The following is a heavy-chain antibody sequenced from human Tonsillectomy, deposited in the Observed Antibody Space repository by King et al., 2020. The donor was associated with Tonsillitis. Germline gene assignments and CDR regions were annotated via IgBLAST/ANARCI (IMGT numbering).Heavy chain of an antibody. V-gene: IGHV4-34*01. J-gene: IGHJ4*02. CDR2: INHSGST. CDR3: SRSDYGDYFPFDY. Sequence: VQLQQWGAGLLKPSETLSLTCAVYGGSFSGYYWSWIRQSPGRGLEWIGEINHSGSTNYNPSLKSRVTILAETSKNQFSLKLSSVTAADTAVYYCSRSDYGDYFPFDYLGQGTLVTVSS. D-gene: IGHD4-17*01. CDR1: GGSFSGYY.